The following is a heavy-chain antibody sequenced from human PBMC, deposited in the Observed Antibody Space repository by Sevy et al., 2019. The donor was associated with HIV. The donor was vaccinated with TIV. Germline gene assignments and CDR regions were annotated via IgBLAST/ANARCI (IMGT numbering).Heavy chain of an antibody. CDR2: IYNSGST. D-gene: IGHD3-16*01. V-gene: IGHV4-31*03. Sequence: SETLSLTCNVSGDSINSGGYYWSWIRQHPGKGLEWIGYIYNSGSTYHNPSLKSRVTISVDTSKNQFFLNLTSVTAADTAVYYCGRGESYGPFDYWGQGTLVTVSS. J-gene: IGHJ4*02. CDR1: GDSINSGGYY. CDR3: GRGESYGPFDY.